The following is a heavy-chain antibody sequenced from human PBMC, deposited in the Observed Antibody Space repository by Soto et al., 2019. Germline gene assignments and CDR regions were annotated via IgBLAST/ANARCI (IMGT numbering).Heavy chain of an antibody. J-gene: IGHJ5*02. CDR2: IIPILGIA. Sequence: SVKVSCKASGGTFSSYTISWVRQAPGQGLEWMGRIIPILGIANYAQKFQGRVTITADKSTSTAYMELSSLRSEDTAVYYCARPDIVVVPAATSYNWFDPWGQGTLVTVSS. CDR3: ARPDIVVVPAATSYNWFDP. CDR1: GGTFSSYT. D-gene: IGHD2-2*01. V-gene: IGHV1-69*02.